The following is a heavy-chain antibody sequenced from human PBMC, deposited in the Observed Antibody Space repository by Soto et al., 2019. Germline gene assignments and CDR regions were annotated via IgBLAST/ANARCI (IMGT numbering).Heavy chain of an antibody. CDR2: ITTSGGNT. CDR3: AGRYCTNGVCYTNYYYYLDV. CDR1: GFTFSTYA. J-gene: IGHJ6*03. D-gene: IGHD2-8*01. Sequence: EVQLLESGGGLVQPGGSLRLSCAASGFTFSTYAMSWVRQAPGKGLEWVSTITTSGGNTYYADSVQGRFTISRDNSKNTLYLQMNSLRAEYTAVYYCAGRYCTNGVCYTNYYYYLDVWGKGTTVTVSS. V-gene: IGHV3-23*01.